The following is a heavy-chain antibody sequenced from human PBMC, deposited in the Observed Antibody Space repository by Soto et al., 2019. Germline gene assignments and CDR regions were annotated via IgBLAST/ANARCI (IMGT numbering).Heavy chain of an antibody. J-gene: IGHJ4*02. V-gene: IGHV3-30-3*01. CDR1: GFTFSVYS. Sequence: GGSLRLSCAASGFTFSVYSMHWVRQVPGKGLDWVAFISYDGSNKYYTDSVKGRFSVSRDNSKNTLYLQMNSLRVDDTSVYYCARDRESSFDYWGQGILVTVSS. D-gene: IGHD3-10*01. CDR3: ARDRESSFDY. CDR2: ISYDGSNK.